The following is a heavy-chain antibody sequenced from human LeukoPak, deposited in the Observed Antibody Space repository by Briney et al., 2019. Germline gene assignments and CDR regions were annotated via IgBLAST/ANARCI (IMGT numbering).Heavy chain of an antibody. CDR2: ISDSGGST. J-gene: IGHJ6*02. CDR1: GFPFSSYA. CDR3: VRGYSFGPYGMDV. D-gene: IGHD2-15*01. V-gene: IGHV3-64D*09. Sequence: HPGGSLRLSCSASGFPFSSYAMHWVRQAPGKGLEYVSAISDSGGSTYYADSVEGRFTISRDNSKNTLYLQMSSLRAEDTAVYFCVRGYSFGPYGMDVWGQGTTVTVSS.